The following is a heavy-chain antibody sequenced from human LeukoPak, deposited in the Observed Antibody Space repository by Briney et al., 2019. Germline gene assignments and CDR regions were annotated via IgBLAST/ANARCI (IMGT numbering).Heavy chain of an antibody. V-gene: IGHV1-69*13. J-gene: IGHJ4*02. Sequence: SVKVSCKASGYTFTSYGISWVRQAPGQGLNWMGGISPLLGASKHTQNFHDRVTITADESTTTAYMELSDLRSADTAVYYCATYDVLTGFEYWGQGTLVTVSS. CDR1: GYTFTSYG. D-gene: IGHD3-9*01. CDR3: ATYDVLTGFEY. CDR2: ISPLLGAS.